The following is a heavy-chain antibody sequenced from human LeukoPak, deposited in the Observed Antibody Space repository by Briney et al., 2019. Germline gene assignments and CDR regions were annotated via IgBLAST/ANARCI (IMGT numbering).Heavy chain of an antibody. CDR1: GGSISSSNYY. CDR3: ARPIPSRLGWFDP. D-gene: IGHD1-1*01. CDR2: IYYSGST. V-gene: IGHV4-39*01. J-gene: IGHJ5*02. Sequence: SETLSLTCTVSGGSISSSNYYWGWIRQPPGKGLEWIGSIYYSGSTYYNPSLKSRVTISVDTSKNQFSLKLSSVTAADTAVYYCARPIPSRLGWFDPWGQGTLVTVSS.